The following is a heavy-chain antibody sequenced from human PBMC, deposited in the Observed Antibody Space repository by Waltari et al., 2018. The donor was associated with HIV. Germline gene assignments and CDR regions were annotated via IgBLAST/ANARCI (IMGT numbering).Heavy chain of an antibody. V-gene: IGHV3-11*01. CDR2: ISSSGSTI. CDR1: GFTFSDYS. D-gene: IGHD3-22*01. J-gene: IGHJ4*02. Sequence: QVQLVESGGGLVKPGGSLRLSCAASGFTFSDYSLSGIRQAPGKGLEWVSYISSSGSTIYYADSVKGRFTISRDNAKNSLYLQMNSLRAEDTAVYYCATQKSSGRPPFDYWGQGTLVTVSS. CDR3: ATQKSSGRPPFDY.